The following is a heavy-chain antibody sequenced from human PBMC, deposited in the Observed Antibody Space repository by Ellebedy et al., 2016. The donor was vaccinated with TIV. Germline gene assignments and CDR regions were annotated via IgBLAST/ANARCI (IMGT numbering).Heavy chain of an antibody. CDR2: INHSGST. D-gene: IGHD4-23*01. Sequence: MPSETLSFTCAVYGGSFSGYYWSWIRQPPGKGLEWIGEINHSGSTNYNPSLKSRVTISVDTSKNQFSLKLSSVTAADTAVYYCARGQGGGNRFFYWGQGTLVTVSS. CDR3: ARGQGGGNRFFY. J-gene: IGHJ4*02. CDR1: GGSFSGYY. V-gene: IGHV4-34*01.